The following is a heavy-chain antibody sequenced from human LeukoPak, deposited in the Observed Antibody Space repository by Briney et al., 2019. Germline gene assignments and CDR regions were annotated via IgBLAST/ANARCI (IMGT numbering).Heavy chain of an antibody. Sequence: GASVKVSCKASRGTFPNYDISWVRQAPGQGLEWMGRFVPSVDVANYSPKFRGRVTITADKSTTTVFIELSSLRSEDTAVYYCATLCSGGFCYIDYWGQGILVTVSS. CDR3: ATLCSGGFCYIDY. CDR1: RGTFPNYD. J-gene: IGHJ4*02. CDR2: FVPSVDVA. V-gene: IGHV1-69*04. D-gene: IGHD2-15*01.